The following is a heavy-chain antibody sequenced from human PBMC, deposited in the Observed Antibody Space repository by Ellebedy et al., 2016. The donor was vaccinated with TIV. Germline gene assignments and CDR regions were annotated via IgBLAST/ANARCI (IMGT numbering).Heavy chain of an antibody. D-gene: IGHD3-22*01. Sequence: ASVKVSCKASGYTFTSYDINWVRQATGQGLEWMGWMNPNSGNTGYAQKFQGRVTMTRNTSISTAYMELSSLRSEDTAVYYCARGASRGVYYDSSGYYLYWGQGTLVTVSS. V-gene: IGHV1-8*01. CDR3: ARGASRGVYYDSSGYYLY. CDR2: MNPNSGNT. J-gene: IGHJ4*02. CDR1: GYTFTSYD.